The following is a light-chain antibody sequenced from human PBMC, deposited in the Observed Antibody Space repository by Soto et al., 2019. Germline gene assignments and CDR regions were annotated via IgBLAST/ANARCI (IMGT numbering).Light chain of an antibody. CDR1: SSDIGGYNY. J-gene: IGLJ2*01. CDR2: EVS. CDR3: ASFTSTSTVI. V-gene: IGLV2-14*01. Sequence: QSALTQPASVSGSPGQSITISCTGTSSDIGGYNYVSWYQQHPGKAPKVMIYEVSKRPSGVSNRFSGSKSGNTASLTISGLQAEDEAAYFCASFTSTSTVIFGGGTKVTVL.